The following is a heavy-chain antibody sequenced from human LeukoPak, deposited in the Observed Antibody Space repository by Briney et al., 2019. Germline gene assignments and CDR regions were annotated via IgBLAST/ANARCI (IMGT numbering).Heavy chain of an antibody. CDR1: GFTFSSYE. CDR3: AKSFSGYSFFDY. V-gene: IGHV3-48*03. J-gene: IGHJ4*02. Sequence: GGSLRLPCAASGFTFSSYEMNWVRQAPGKGLEWVSYISSSGSTIYYADSVKGRFTISRDNAKNSLYLQMNSLRAEDTAVYYCAKSFSGYSFFDYWGQGTLVTVSS. CDR2: ISSSGSTI. D-gene: IGHD5-18*01.